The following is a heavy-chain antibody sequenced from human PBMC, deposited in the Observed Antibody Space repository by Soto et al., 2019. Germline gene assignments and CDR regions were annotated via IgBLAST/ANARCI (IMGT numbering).Heavy chain of an antibody. D-gene: IGHD5-18*01. CDR2: IYYSGST. CDR1: GGSLSSSSYY. J-gene: IGHJ4*02. V-gene: IGHV4-39*01. Sequence: PSETLSLTCTVSGGSLSSSSYYWGWIRQPPGKGLGWIGSIYYSGSTYYNPSLKSRVTISVDTSKDQFSLKLSSVTAADTAVYYCARQLGGYSYGYAFDFWGQGTRVTVSS. CDR3: ARQLGGYSYGYAFDF.